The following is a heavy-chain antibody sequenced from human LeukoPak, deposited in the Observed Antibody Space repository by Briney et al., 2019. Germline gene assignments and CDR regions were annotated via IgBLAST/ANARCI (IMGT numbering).Heavy chain of an antibody. CDR3: VRVGGGVGSTDGLDF. CDR2: IRNKANGYTT. D-gene: IGHD3-16*01. CDR1: GFTFSAQY. V-gene: IGHV3-72*01. Sequence: GGSLRLSCAASGFTFSAQYMDWVRQAPGKGLEWVGRIRNKANGYTTEYVASVRGRFIISRDDSKNSLYLQMNSLKTEDTAVYYWVRVGGGVGSTDGLDFWGQGTMVTVSS. J-gene: IGHJ3*01.